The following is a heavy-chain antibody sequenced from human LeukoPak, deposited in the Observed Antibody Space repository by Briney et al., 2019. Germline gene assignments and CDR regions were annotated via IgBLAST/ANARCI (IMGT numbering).Heavy chain of an antibody. V-gene: IGHV1-18*01. CDR1: GGTFSSYA. CDR3: AAIMITFGGVIAYDY. Sequence: GASVKVSCKASGGTFSSYAISWVRQAPGQGLEWMGWISAYNGNTNYAQKLQGRVTMTTDTSTSTAYMELRSLRSDDTAVYYCAAIMITFGGVIAYDYWGQGTLVTVSS. D-gene: IGHD3-16*02. CDR2: ISAYNGNT. J-gene: IGHJ4*02.